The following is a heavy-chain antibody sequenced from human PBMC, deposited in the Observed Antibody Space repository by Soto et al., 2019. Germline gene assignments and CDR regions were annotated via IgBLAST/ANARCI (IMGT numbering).Heavy chain of an antibody. CDR2: ISSSSSTI. CDR3: ARDVKDYGDYEADWFDP. V-gene: IGHV3-48*01. J-gene: IGHJ5*02. Sequence: GGSLRLSCAASGFTFSSYSMNWVRQAPGKGLEWVSYISSSSSTIYYADSVKGRFTISRDNAKNSLYLQMNSLRAEDTAVYYCARDVKDYGDYEADWFDPWGQGTLVTVSS. CDR1: GFTFSSYS. D-gene: IGHD4-17*01.